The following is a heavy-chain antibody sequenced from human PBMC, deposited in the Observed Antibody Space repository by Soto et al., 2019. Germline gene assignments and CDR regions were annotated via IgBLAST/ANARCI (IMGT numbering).Heavy chain of an antibody. CDR1: GFTFSDYY. J-gene: IGHJ4*02. D-gene: IGHD4-17*01. CDR2: IKSDGSRA. Sequence: GGSLRLSCAASGFTFSDYYMSWIRQAPGKGLVWVSRIKSDGSRASYADSVKGRFTISRANAKNTVYLQMNSLRPEDTAMYFCARDFSTDYGDAGWCAYWGQGTLVTVSS. CDR3: ARDFSTDYGDAGWCAY. V-gene: IGHV3-74*01.